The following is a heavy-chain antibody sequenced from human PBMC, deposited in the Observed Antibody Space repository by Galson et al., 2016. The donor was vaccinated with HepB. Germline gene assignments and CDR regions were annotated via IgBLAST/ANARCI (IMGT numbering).Heavy chain of an antibody. D-gene: IGHD6-13*01. V-gene: IGHV3-30*18. CDR3: AKDPSRRSIWSYYYFGMDV. J-gene: IGHJ6*02. CDR1: GSNFSNYG. Sequence: SLRLSCAASGSNFSNYGMHWVRQAPGRGLEWVAVILYDGRNEYYSDSVKGRFTITRDNSRDTVYLQMYSLRPEDTAMYYCAKDPSRRSIWSYYYFGMDVWGQGTTVTVSS. CDR2: ILYDGRNE.